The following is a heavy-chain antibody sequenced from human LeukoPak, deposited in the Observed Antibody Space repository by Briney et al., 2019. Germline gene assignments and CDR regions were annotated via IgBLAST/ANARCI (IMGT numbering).Heavy chain of an antibody. CDR3: ARGMTVTLKGMDV. Sequence: GGSLRLSCAASGFMFDNFGMHWVRQAPGKGLEWVAVISYDGSNKYYADSVKGRFTISRDNSKNTLYLQMNSLRAEDTAVYYCARGMTVTLKGMDVWGQGTTVTVSS. D-gene: IGHD4-17*01. CDR1: GFMFDNFG. CDR2: ISYDGSNK. J-gene: IGHJ6*02. V-gene: IGHV3-30*03.